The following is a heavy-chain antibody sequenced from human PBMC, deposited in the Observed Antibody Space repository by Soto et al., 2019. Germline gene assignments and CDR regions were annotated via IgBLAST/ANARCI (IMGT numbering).Heavy chain of an antibody. CDR1: GYSFTTYW. CDR2: IYPGDSDT. V-gene: IGHV5-51*01. D-gene: IGHD1-7*01. CDR3: AIHNGTTTGMDV. Sequence: GESLKLSFQGSGYSFTTYWIAWVRQMPGKGLEWMGIIYPGDSDTRYSPSFQGQVTMSADKSISTAYLQWSSLKASDTAIYYCAIHNGTTTGMDVWGQGTTVTVSS. J-gene: IGHJ6*02.